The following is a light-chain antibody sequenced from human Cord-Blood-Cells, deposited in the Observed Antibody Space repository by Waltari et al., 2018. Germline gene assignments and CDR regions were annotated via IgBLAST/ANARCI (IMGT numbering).Light chain of an antibody. J-gene: IGKJ3*01. Sequence: IQMTQSPSSLSASVGDRVTITCRASQSISSYLNWYQQKPGKAPKLLIYAASSLQSGVPSRFSGSGPGTDFTLTISSLQPEDFATYYCQQSYSTPFTFGPGTKVDIK. CDR2: AAS. V-gene: IGKV1-39*01. CDR1: QSISSY. CDR3: QQSYSTPFT.